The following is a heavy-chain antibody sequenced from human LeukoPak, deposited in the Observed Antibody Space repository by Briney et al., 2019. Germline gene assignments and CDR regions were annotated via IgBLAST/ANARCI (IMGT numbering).Heavy chain of an antibody. J-gene: IGHJ6*02. Sequence: PGGSLRLSCAASGFTFSTYWMHWVRQAPGKGLVWISRIYGDGTRTTYADSVKGRFTISRDNAKNTLYLQMNSLSVEDTAVYYCAREDPPRTDGLDVWGQGTTVTVSS. V-gene: IGHV3-74*03. CDR1: GFTFSTYW. CDR3: AREDPPRTDGLDV. CDR2: IYGDGTRT.